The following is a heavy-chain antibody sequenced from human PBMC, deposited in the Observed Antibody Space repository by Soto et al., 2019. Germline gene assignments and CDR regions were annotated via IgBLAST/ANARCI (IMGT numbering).Heavy chain of an antibody. J-gene: IGHJ3*02. CDR3: ARGDTPMITGMDSFDI. CDR1: GFTFIRYW. CDR2: IKQDGTEK. D-gene: IGHD5-18*01. Sequence: PGGSLRVSCAASGFTFIRYWMNWVRQAPGKGLEWVANIKQDGTEKNYVDSVKGRFTISRDNARKSLYLQMDSLRAEDTAVYFCARGDTPMITGMDSFDIWGQGTMVTVSS. V-gene: IGHV3-7*01.